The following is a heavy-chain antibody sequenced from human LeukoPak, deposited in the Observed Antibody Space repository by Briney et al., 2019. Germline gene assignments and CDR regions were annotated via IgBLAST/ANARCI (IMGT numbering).Heavy chain of an antibody. CDR1: GGSISSTSYY. V-gene: IGHV4-39*07. D-gene: IGHD6-19*01. CDR3: ARVAQKLERIAVAGTSEWRANWYFDL. CDR2: IYYSGST. Sequence: PSETLSLTCIVSGGSISSTSYYWGWIRQPPGKGLQWIGSIYYSGSTSYHPSLKSRVTISVDTSKNQFSLKLSSVTAADTALYYCARVAQKLERIAVAGTSEWRANWYFDLWGRGTLVTVSS. J-gene: IGHJ2*01.